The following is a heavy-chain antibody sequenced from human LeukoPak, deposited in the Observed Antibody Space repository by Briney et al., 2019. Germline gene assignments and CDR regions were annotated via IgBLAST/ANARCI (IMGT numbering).Heavy chain of an antibody. V-gene: IGHV4-39*01. CDR3: ARQEDLLNWFDP. CDR2: IYYSGST. J-gene: IGHJ5*02. Sequence: KPSETLSLTCTVSGGSISSSSYYWGWIRQPPGKGLEWIGSIYYSGSTYYNPSLKSRVTISVDTSKNQFSLKLSSVTAADTAVYYCARQEDLLNWFDPWGQGTLVTVSS. CDR1: GGSISSSSYY. D-gene: IGHD2-15*01.